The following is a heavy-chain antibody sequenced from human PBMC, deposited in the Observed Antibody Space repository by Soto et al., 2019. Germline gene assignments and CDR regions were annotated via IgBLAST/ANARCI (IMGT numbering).Heavy chain of an antibody. CDR1: GFAFSDYY. Sequence: GGSLRLSCAASGFAFSDYYMNWIRQAPGKGLEWVSYIASGGGTIYYADSVKGRFTISRDNAKNSLYLEMNSLRAEDTAVYYCAKAHVLLWFGESFNWFDPWGQGTLVTVSS. CDR3: AKAHVLLWFGESFNWFDP. CDR2: IASGGGTI. V-gene: IGHV3-11*01. D-gene: IGHD3-10*01. J-gene: IGHJ5*02.